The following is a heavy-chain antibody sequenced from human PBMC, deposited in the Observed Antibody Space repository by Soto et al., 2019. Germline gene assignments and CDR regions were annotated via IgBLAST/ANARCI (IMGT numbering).Heavy chain of an antibody. CDR1: GGSISSGGYY. J-gene: IGHJ4*02. V-gene: IGHV4-31*03. CDR3: ARQASGWYPDY. D-gene: IGHD6-19*01. CDR2: IFDSGTT. Sequence: QVQLQESGPGLVKPSQTLSLTCTVSGGSISSGGYYWSWLRQHPGKGLEWIGYIFDSGTTYYNPSLKSRVTISVAPSKSQFSLRLTSVTATDTAVYYCARQASGWYPDYWGQGTLVTVSS.